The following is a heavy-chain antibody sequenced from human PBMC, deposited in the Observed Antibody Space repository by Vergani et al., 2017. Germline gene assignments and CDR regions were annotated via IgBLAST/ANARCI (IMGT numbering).Heavy chain of an antibody. CDR1: GFTFDDYT. Sequence: VQLVESGGGVVQPGRSLRLSCAASGFTFDDYTMHWVRQAPGKGLEWVSLISWDGGSTYYADSVKGRFTISRDNAKNSLYLQMNSLRAEDTAVYYCARDLAAAGYYYYGMDVWGQGTTVTVSS. V-gene: IGHV3-43*01. CDR2: ISWDGGST. D-gene: IGHD6-13*01. CDR3: ARDLAAAGYYYYGMDV. J-gene: IGHJ6*02.